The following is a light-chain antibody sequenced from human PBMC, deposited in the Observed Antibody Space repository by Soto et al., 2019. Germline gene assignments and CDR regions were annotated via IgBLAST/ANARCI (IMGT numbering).Light chain of an antibody. J-gene: IGLJ2*01. Sequence: SYELTQPPSVSVAPGETARITCGGNNIASKSVHWYQQKPDQAPVLVIYYDVDRPSGIPERFSGSNFGNTATLTINRVEAWDEADYYCQVWSNSVVFGGGTTLTVL. CDR1: NIASKS. CDR2: YDV. CDR3: QVWSNSVV. V-gene: IGLV3-21*04.